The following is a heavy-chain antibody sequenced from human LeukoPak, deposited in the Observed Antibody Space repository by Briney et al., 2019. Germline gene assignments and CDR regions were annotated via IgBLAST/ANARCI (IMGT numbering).Heavy chain of an antibody. D-gene: IGHD4-17*01. Sequence: PGGSLRLSCAASGLAFSSSAMNWVRQTPGKGLEWLSYSSASSSDVYYADSVKGRFTISRDNSKNTLYLQMNSLRAEDTAVYYCARNPPTYGDYVGLAFDIWGQGTMVTVSS. CDR1: GLAFSSSA. J-gene: IGHJ3*02. CDR2: SSASSSDV. V-gene: IGHV3-48*01. CDR3: ARNPPTYGDYVGLAFDI.